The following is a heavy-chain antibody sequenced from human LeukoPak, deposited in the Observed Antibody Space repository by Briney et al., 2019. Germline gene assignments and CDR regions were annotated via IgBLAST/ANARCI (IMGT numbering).Heavy chain of an antibody. Sequence: GGSLRLSCAASGFTFSSYTMSWVRQAPGKGLEWVSAISGSGGSTYYADSVKGRFTISRDKSKNTLYLQMNSLRAEDTAVYYCAKTGVRYGSGSYSDWGQGTLVTVSS. V-gene: IGHV3-23*01. CDR3: AKTGVRYGSGSYSD. D-gene: IGHD3-10*01. CDR1: GFTFSSYT. J-gene: IGHJ4*02. CDR2: ISGSGGST.